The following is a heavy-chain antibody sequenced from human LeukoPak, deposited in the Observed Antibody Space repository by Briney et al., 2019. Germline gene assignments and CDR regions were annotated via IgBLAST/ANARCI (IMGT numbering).Heavy chain of an antibody. CDR2: IIPIFGTT. J-gene: IGHJ4*02. Sequence: SVKVSCKASGGTFSSYAISWVRQAPGQGLEWMAGIIPIFGTTNYAQKFQGRVTITTDESTSTAYMELSSPRSEDTAVYYCAGGSLSITMIPLDYWGQGTLVTVSS. CDR3: AGGSLSITMIPLDY. D-gene: IGHD3-22*01. CDR1: GGTFSSYA. V-gene: IGHV1-69*05.